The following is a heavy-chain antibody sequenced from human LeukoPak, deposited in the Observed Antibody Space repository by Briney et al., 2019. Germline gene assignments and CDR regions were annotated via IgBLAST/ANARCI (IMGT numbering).Heavy chain of an antibody. CDR3: ARGNILTGYCFDF. D-gene: IGHD3-9*01. CDR1: GGSISSHY. J-gene: IGHJ4*02. V-gene: IGHV4-34*01. CDR2: IHYTGAT. Sequence: IPSETLSLTCTVSGGSISSHYWSWIRQTPGRGLEWVGEIHYTGATSYNPSLKSRATISTDTSKNQFSLRLSSVTAADTAVYYCARGNILTGYCFDFWGQGALVTVSS.